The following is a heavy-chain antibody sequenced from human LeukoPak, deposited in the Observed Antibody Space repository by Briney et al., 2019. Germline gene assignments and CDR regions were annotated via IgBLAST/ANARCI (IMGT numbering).Heavy chain of an antibody. Sequence: GGSLRLSCAASGFTFSSHWMTWVRQAPGKGLEWVANIKKDGSEKYYADSVKGRSTIYRDDARNSVYLQMDILRAEDTAVYYCARGYSWSGYLYDYWGQGTLVTVSS. V-gene: IGHV3-7*01. J-gene: IGHJ4*02. CDR2: IKKDGSEK. CDR1: GFTFSSHW. D-gene: IGHD3-3*01. CDR3: ARGYSWSGYLYDY.